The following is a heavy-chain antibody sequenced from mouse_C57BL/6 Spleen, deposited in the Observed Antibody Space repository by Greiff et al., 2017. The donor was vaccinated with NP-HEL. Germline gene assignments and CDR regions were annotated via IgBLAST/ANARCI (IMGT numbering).Heavy chain of an antibody. Sequence: VQLQQSGTVLARPGASVKMSCKTSGYTFTSYWMHWVKQRPGQGLEWIGAIYPGNSDTSYNQKFKGKAKLTAVTSASTAYMELSSLTNEDSAVYYCTRWGTTVVRWYFDVWGTGTTVTVSS. D-gene: IGHD1-1*01. CDR2: IYPGNSDT. CDR3: TRWGTTVVRWYFDV. V-gene: IGHV1-5*01. CDR1: GYTFTSYW. J-gene: IGHJ1*03.